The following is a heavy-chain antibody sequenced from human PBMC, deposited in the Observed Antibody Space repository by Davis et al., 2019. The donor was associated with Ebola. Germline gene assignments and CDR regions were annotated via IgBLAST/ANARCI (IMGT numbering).Heavy chain of an antibody. J-gene: IGHJ5*02. CDR2: VYPADSDT. CDR3: ARHGATVFGVIDA. Sequence: GESLKISCKGSGYYFPNSWIGWVRQIPGKGLEWMGIVYPADSDTRYNPSFKGQVTISADKSSNTAYLQWSSLKSSDTAIYYCARHGATVFGVIDAWGQGTLVTVSS. D-gene: IGHD3-3*01. V-gene: IGHV5-51*01. CDR1: GYYFPNSW.